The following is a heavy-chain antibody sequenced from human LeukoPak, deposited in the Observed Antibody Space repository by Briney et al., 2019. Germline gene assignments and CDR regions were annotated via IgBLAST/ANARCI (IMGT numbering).Heavy chain of an antibody. J-gene: IGHJ4*02. CDR2: INSDGSST. V-gene: IGHV3-74*01. Sequence: PGGSLRLSCAASGFTFSSYWMHWVRQAPGKGPVWVSRINSDGSSTSYADSVKGRFTISRDNAKNTLYLQMNSLRAEDTAVYYCARATSYLFDYWGQGTLVTVSS. CDR1: GFTFSSYW. D-gene: IGHD3-10*01. CDR3: ARATSYLFDY.